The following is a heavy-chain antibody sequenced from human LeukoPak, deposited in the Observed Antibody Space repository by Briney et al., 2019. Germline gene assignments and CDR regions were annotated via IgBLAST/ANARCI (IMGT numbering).Heavy chain of an antibody. Sequence: SETLSLTCAVYGGSFSGYYWSWIRQPPGKGLEWIGEVNHSGSTNYNPSLKRRVTISVDTSKNHFSLKVSTVTAADTAVYYCARAGGFYDSSGYSTDAFDIWGQGTMVTVSS. J-gene: IGHJ3*02. CDR2: VNHSGST. D-gene: IGHD3-22*01. CDR3: ARAGGFYDSSGYSTDAFDI. V-gene: IGHV4-34*01. CDR1: GGSFSGYY.